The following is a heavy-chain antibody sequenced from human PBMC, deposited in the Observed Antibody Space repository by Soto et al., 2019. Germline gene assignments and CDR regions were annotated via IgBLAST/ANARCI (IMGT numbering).Heavy chain of an antibody. Sequence: ASEKVSCKASGYTFTSYGISWVRQAPGQGLEWMGWISAYNGNTNYAQKLQGRVTMTTDTSTSTAYMELRSLRSDDTAVYYCAIGGIAAAGRRYYCCMNFCDKGTTVTVS. CDR2: ISAYNGNT. D-gene: IGHD6-13*01. CDR1: GYTFTSYG. CDR3: AIGGIAAAGRRYYCCMNF. J-gene: IGHJ6*04. V-gene: IGHV1-18*01.